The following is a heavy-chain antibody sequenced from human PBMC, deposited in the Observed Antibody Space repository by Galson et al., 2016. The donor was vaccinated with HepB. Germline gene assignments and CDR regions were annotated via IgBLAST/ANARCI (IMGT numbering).Heavy chain of an antibody. CDR3: ARRKNYAPDY. V-gene: IGHV5-51*01. CDR1: GYSFTTYW. Sequence: QSGAEVKKPGESLKISCKGSGYSFTTYWIGWVRQVPGKGLEWVWIIYPGDSDTRYSPPFQGQVTISADRSISTAYLQWSSLKASDTAMYYCARRKNYAPDYWGQGTLVTVSS. J-gene: IGHJ4*02. D-gene: IGHD1-7*01. CDR2: IYPGDSDT.